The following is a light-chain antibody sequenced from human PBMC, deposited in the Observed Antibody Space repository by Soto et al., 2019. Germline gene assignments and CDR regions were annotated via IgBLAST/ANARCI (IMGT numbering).Light chain of an antibody. Sequence: EIVLTQSPGTLSLSPGERATLSCRASQSVSSSFLAWYQQKPGQATRILIYGATSRATGFPDRFSGSGSGTDFTLTISRLEPEDFAVYYCQLYDNSQWTLAQGTKVDIK. CDR2: GAT. CDR3: QLYDNSQWT. J-gene: IGKJ1*01. V-gene: IGKV3-20*01. CDR1: QSVSSSF.